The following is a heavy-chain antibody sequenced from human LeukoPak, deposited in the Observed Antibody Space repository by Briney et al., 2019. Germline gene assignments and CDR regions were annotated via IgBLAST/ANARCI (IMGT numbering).Heavy chain of an antibody. V-gene: IGHV4-39*02. CDR3: ARLVCGGGSCPAEFDY. Sequence: SETLPLTCIVSGGSISSGGHYWGWIRQPPGKGLEWIGSIYYSGSTYYNPSLNSRVTMFIDMSKNHFSLKMSSVTATDTAVYYRARLVCGGGSCPAEFDYWGQGTLVTVSS. CDR2: IYYSGST. J-gene: IGHJ4*02. D-gene: IGHD2-15*01. CDR1: GGSISSGGHY.